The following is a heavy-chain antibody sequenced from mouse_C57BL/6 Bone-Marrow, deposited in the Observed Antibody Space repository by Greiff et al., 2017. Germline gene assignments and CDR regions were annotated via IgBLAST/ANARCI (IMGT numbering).Heavy chain of an antibody. CDR2: ISSGSSTI. D-gene: IGHD1-1*01. Sequence: EVQVVESGGGLVKPGGSLKLSCAASGFTFSDYGMHWVRQAPETGLEWVAYISSGSSTIYYADTVKGRFTISRDNAKNTLFLQMTSLRSEDTAMYDCARDYGSYAMDDWGQGTSVTVSS. CDR1: GFTFSDYG. V-gene: IGHV5-17*01. J-gene: IGHJ4*01. CDR3: ARDYGSYAMDD.